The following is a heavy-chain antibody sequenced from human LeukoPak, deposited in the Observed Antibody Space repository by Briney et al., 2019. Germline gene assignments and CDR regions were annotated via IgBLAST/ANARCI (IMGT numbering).Heavy chain of an antibody. D-gene: IGHD3-22*01. Sequence: GGSLRLSCAASGFTFSSYWMHWVRQAPGKGLVWVSRINSDGSSTSYADPVKGRFAISRDNSKNTLYLQMNSLRAEDTAVYYCAKDLYPYYYDSSGYYYVSSGFDYWGQGTLVTVSS. CDR3: AKDLYPYYYDSSGYYYVSSGFDY. CDR2: INSDGSST. J-gene: IGHJ4*02. CDR1: GFTFSSYW. V-gene: IGHV3-74*01.